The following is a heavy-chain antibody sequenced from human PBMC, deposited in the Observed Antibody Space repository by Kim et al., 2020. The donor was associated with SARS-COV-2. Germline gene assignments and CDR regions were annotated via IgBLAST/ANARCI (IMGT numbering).Heavy chain of an antibody. Sequence: GGSLRLSCAASGLSFDSSAMNWVRQAPGKGLEWVAVISYDCRNKDYADSVKGRFTISSDNSKSTLYLQMNSLRIEDTAVYYCARGNYYESVSLSDYYNGMDVWGQGTTVTVSS. J-gene: IGHJ6*02. CDR2: ISYDCRNK. D-gene: IGHD3-10*01. CDR3: ARGNYYESVSLSDYYNGMDV. CDR1: GLSFDSSA. V-gene: IGHV3-30-3*01.